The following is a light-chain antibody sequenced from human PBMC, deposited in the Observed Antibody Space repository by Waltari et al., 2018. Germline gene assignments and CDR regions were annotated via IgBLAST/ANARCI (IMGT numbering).Light chain of an antibody. V-gene: IGKV4-1*01. CDR2: WAS. J-gene: IGKJ3*01. CDR3: QQYHSTPFT. CDR1: QSVLYSSNNKNY. Sequence: DIVMTQSPDSLAVSLGERATINCKSSQSVLYSSNNKNYLAWYRQKPGQPPKLLIYWASTRESGVPDRFSGSGSGTDFTLTISSLQAEDVAVYYCQQYHSTPFTFGPGTKVDIK.